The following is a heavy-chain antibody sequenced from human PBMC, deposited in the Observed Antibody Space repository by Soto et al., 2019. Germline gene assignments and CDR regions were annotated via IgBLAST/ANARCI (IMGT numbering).Heavy chain of an antibody. J-gene: IGHJ4*02. V-gene: IGHV4-61*01. D-gene: IGHD5-18*01. Sequence: SETLSLTCTVSGCSVSSGSFYWSWIRRPPGKGLEWIGYIYYSGSTNYNPSLKSRVTISVDTSKNQFSLKLSSVTAADTAVYYCARGQDLQLWFDYFDYWGQGTLVTVSS. CDR1: GCSVSSGSFY. CDR2: IYYSGST. CDR3: ARGQDLQLWFDYFDY.